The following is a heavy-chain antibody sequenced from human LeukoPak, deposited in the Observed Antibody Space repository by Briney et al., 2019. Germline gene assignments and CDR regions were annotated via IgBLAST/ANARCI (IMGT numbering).Heavy chain of an antibody. CDR3: ARSSESYDSSGYYSYYFDN. D-gene: IGHD3-22*01. J-gene: IGHJ4*02. CDR2: IHYTGST. CDR1: GGSISSYY. V-gene: IGHV4-59*01. Sequence: SETLSLTCTASGGSISSYYWSWIRQPPGRGLEWIGYIHYTGSTNYKSSLKSRVTISVDKSKNQFSLKLRSVTAADTAVYYCARSSESYDSSGYYSYYFDNWGQGTLVTVSS.